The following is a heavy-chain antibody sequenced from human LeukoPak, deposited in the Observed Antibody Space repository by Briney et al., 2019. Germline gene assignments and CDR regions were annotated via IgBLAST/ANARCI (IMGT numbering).Heavy chain of an antibody. CDR1: DGSVSSNNYY. D-gene: IGHD1-1*01. CDR2: IFYSGST. J-gene: IGHJ5*02. Sequence: SETLSLTCTVSDGSVSSNNYYCDWVRQPPGKGLEWIGSIFYSGSTYYNPSLKSRVTISVDTSKNQFSLKLSSVTAADTAVYYCTRHGDRGETTKGFDPWGQGTLVTVSS. V-gene: IGHV4-39*01. CDR3: TRHGDRGETTKGFDP.